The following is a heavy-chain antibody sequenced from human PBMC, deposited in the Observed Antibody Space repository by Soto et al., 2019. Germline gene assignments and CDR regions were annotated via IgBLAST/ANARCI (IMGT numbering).Heavy chain of an antibody. D-gene: IGHD2-15*01. CDR3: ARDEMVVATGSRTWHYYYGMDV. CDR1: GGTFSTYA. V-gene: IGHV1-69*12. CDR2: IIPIFGTA. J-gene: IGHJ6*02. Sequence: QVQLVQSGAEVKKPGSSVKVSCKSSGGTFSTYAISWVRQAPGQGLEWMGGIIPIFGTANYAQKFQGRVTIAADESTTTGYMGLISLRSEDTAVYYCARDEMVVATGSRTWHYYYGMDVWGQGTTVTVSS.